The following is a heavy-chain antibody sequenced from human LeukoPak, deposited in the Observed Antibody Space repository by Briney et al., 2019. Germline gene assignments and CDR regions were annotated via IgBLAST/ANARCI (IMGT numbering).Heavy chain of an antibody. V-gene: IGHV4-34*01. CDR2: INHSGST. CDR3: ARANQQLDAFDI. CDR1: GGSFSGYY. D-gene: IGHD6-13*01. Sequence: SETLSLTCAVYGGSFSGYYWSWIRQPRGKGLEWIGEINHSGSTNYNPSLKSRVTISVDTSKNQFSLKLSSVTAADTAVYYCARANQQLDAFDIWGQGTMVTVSS. J-gene: IGHJ3*02.